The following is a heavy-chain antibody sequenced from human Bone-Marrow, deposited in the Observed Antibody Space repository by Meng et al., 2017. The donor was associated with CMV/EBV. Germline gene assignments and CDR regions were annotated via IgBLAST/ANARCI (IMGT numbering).Heavy chain of an antibody. D-gene: IGHD3-3*01. Sequence: LSLTCVASGFSFSTYSMNWVRQAPGKGLEWVSSISPSSSYIYYAYSVKGRFTISRDNAKNSLYLQMNRLRAEDTAVYYCGSTQPEGYDFWRGGSYYYYGMDVWGQGTTVTVSS. CDR2: ISPSSSYI. J-gene: IGHJ6*02. CDR1: GFSFSTYS. CDR3: GSTQPEGYDFWRGGSYYYYGMDV. V-gene: IGHV3-21*01.